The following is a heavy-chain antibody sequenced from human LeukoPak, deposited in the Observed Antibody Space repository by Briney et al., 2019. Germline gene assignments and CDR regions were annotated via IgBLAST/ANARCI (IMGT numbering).Heavy chain of an antibody. CDR2: IYPGDSTT. CDR1: GYSFTTYW. J-gene: IGHJ4*02. D-gene: IGHD2-15*01. Sequence: GESLKISCQGSGYSFTTYWIGWVRQMPGKSLEWLGIIYPGDSTTIYSPSFQGQVTISVDKSTTTAYLQWSNLMASDTAMYYCARHTPGVLDHWGQGTQVIVSS. V-gene: IGHV5-51*01. CDR3: ARHTPGVLDH.